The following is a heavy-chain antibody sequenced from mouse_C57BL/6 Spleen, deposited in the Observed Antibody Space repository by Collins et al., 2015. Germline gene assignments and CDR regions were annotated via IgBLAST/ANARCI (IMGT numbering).Heavy chain of an antibody. Sequence: QVQLQQPGAELVRPGSSVKLSCKASGYTFTSYWMDWVKQRPGQGLEWIGNIYPSDSETHYNQKFKDKATLTVDKSSSTAYMQLSSLTSEDSAVYYCASFYYGSSYQPHYFDYWGQGTTLTVSS. V-gene: IGHV1-61*01. D-gene: IGHD1-1*01. CDR1: GYTFTSYW. CDR2: IYPSDSET. J-gene: IGHJ2*01. CDR3: ASFYYGSSYQPHYFDY.